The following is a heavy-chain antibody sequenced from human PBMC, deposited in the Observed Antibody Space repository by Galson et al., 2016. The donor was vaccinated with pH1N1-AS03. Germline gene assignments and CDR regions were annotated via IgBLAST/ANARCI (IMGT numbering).Heavy chain of an antibody. CDR1: GYTFITYG. J-gene: IGHJ4*02. CDR3: VREFEDPQKRVVAFGY. Sequence: SVKVSCKASGYTFITYGISWVRQAPGQGLEWMGWMSAYSGETRYAPKFQGRVTMTRDTSTRTAYMDLRSLTSDDTAVYYCVREFEDPQKRVVAFGYWGQGTLVIVSS. V-gene: IGHV1-18*01. CDR2: MSAYSGET.